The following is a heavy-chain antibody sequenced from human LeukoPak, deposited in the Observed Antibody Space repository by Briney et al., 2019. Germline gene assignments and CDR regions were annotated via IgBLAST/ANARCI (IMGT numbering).Heavy chain of an antibody. J-gene: IGHJ4*02. Sequence: AGRSLRLSCAASGFTFSSYAMHWVRQAPGKGLEWVAVISYDGSNKYYADSVKGRFTISRDNSKNTLYLQMNSLRAEDTAVYYCARVSGLAWYFDYWGQGTLVTVSS. D-gene: IGHD5-12*01. CDR1: GFTFSSYA. V-gene: IGHV3-30-3*01. CDR2: ISYDGSNK. CDR3: ARVSGLAWYFDY.